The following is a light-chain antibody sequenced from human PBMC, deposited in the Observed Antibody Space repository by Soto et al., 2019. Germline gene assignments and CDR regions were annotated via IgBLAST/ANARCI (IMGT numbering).Light chain of an antibody. CDR1: QDISSN. V-gene: IGKV3-15*01. Sequence: EVVMTHSPTTLSGSPGERGTLSCRASQDISSNVAWYPHRPGQTPRLLIHATSTSATGIPSRLRSRGSGPQSSLTIASLQSEDFAVYYCQQYDNWPRTFGKGTKVDIK. CDR2: ATS. CDR3: QQYDNWPRT. J-gene: IGKJ1*01.